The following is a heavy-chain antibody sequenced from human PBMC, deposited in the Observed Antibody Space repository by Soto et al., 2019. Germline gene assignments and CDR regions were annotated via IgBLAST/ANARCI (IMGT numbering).Heavy chain of an antibody. Sequence: GGSLRLSCAASGFTFSSYWMHWVRQAPGKGLVCVSRINRDGSNTSYADSVKGRFTISRDNAKNTLYLQMNSLRAEDTAVYYCASGFKYFDLRYYYSGMDVWGQGTTVTVSS. CDR1: GFTFSSYW. CDR2: INRDGSNT. V-gene: IGHV3-74*01. CDR3: ASGFKYFDLRYYYSGMDV. J-gene: IGHJ6*02. D-gene: IGHD3-9*01.